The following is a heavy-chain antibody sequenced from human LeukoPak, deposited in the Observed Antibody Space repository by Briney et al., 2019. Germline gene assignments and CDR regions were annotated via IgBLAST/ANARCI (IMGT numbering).Heavy chain of an antibody. CDR2: ISGSGGST. CDR3: ANIPLASSPHRYYYYMDV. D-gene: IGHD6-6*01. V-gene: IGHV3-23*01. Sequence: PGGSLRLSCAVSGFTFSSYAMSCVRQALGKGLDWVSAISGSGGSTYYVDSVKGWFPISRDNSKNTLYLKMNSLRAEDTAVYYSANIPLASSPHRYYYYMDVWGKGTTVTISS. CDR1: GFTFSSYA. J-gene: IGHJ6*03.